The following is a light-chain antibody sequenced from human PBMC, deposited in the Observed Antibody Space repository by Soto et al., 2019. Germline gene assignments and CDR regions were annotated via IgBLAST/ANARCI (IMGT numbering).Light chain of an antibody. V-gene: IGKV3-15*01. Sequence: EIVMTQSPATLSVSPGERATLSCRASQSVNSNLAWYQQKPGQAPRLLIYGASTRATGIPARFSVRGSGTEVTLTISSLQSEDLAVYYCQQYNDWPLTFGGGTKVEIK. CDR3: QQYNDWPLT. J-gene: IGKJ4*01. CDR1: QSVNSN. CDR2: GAS.